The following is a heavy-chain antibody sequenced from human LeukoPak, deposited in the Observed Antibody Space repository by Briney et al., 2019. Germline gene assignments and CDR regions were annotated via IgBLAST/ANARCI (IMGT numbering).Heavy chain of an antibody. Sequence: GGSLRLSCAASGFTFSSYWMSWVRQAPGKGLEWVANIKKDGSEKYYVDSVKGRFTISRDNAKNSLYLQMNSLRGEDTALYYCARGGLIQRRAFDIWGQGTMVTVSS. CDR3: ARGGLIQRRAFDI. D-gene: IGHD1-1*01. CDR1: GFTFSSYW. V-gene: IGHV3-7*03. J-gene: IGHJ3*02. CDR2: IKKDGSEK.